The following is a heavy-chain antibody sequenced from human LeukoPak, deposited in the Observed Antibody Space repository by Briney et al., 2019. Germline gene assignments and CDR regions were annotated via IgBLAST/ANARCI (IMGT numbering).Heavy chain of an antibody. CDR1: GYTFTSYG. J-gene: IGHJ6*03. CDR3: AREAGFYMDV. CDR2: ISAYNGNT. Sequence: ASVTVSCKASGYTFTSYGISWVRQAPGQGVEGMGWISAYNGNTNYAQKLQGRVTMTTDTSTSTAYMELRSLRSDDTAVYYCAREAGFYMDVWGKGTTVTVSS. D-gene: IGHD6-13*01. V-gene: IGHV1-18*01.